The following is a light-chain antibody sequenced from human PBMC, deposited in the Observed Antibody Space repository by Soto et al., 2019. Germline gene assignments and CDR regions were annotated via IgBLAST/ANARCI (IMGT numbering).Light chain of an antibody. V-gene: IGKV1-17*01. J-gene: IGKJ2*01. Sequence: DIQMTQSPSSLSASVGDRVTITCRASQNITIDLAWYQQKPGKAPKRLLYAASSLQSGFPSRFSGSGSGTEFTLTISSLQPEDFATYYCLQYNSYPYTFGQGTKLEIK. CDR1: QNITID. CDR3: LQYNSYPYT. CDR2: AAS.